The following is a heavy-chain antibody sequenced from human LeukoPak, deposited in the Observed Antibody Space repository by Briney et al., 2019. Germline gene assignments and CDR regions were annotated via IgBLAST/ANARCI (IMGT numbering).Heavy chain of an antibody. V-gene: IGHV1-46*01. Sequence: GASVKVSCKTSGYTFTSYYIHWVRQAPGQGLEWMGMIRPSGGSKTYAQKFQGRVTITRYTSISTPYMELSRLRSDDTAVYYCARSYSSSWYDMSAFDIRGQGTIVTVSS. CDR1: GYTFTSYY. CDR3: ARSYSSSWYDMSAFDI. CDR2: IRPSGGSK. J-gene: IGHJ3*02. D-gene: IGHD6-13*01.